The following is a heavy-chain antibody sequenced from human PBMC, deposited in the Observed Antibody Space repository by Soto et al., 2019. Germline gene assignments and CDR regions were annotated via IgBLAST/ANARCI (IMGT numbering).Heavy chain of an antibody. CDR1: GFTFSTYT. D-gene: IGHD3-10*01. J-gene: IGHJ5*01. Sequence: LRLSCAASGFTFSTYTMNWVRQAPGKGLEWISSISSGSSYIYYAGSVKGRFTISGDNAKNSLFLQMNSLRADDTAVYYCARDILSGGAYPDSWGQGTKVTVSS. CDR3: ARDILSGGAYPDS. V-gene: IGHV3-21*01. CDR2: ISSGSSYI.